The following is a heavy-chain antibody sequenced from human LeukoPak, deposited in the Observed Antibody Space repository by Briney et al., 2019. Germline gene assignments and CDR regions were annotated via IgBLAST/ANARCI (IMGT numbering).Heavy chain of an antibody. V-gene: IGHV4-39*07. Sequence: PSETLSLTCTVSGGSISSSSYHWGWIRQPPGKGLEWIGSIYYNGSTYYNPSLKSRVTISVDTSRNQFSLKLRSVTAADTAVYYCARDPTHYDPPLWGQGTLVTVSS. J-gene: IGHJ4*02. CDR3: ARDPTHYDPPL. CDR1: GGSISSSSYH. D-gene: IGHD3-3*01. CDR2: IYYNGST.